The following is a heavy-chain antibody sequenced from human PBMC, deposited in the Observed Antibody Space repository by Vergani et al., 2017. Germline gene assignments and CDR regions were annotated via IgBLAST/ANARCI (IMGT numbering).Heavy chain of an antibody. V-gene: IGHV3-30*18. Sequence: QVQLVESGGGVVQPGRSLRLSCAASGFTFSSYGMHWVRQAPGKGLEWVAVISYDGSNKYYADSVKGRFTISRDNSKNTLYLQMNSLRAEDTAVYYCAKLQGHCSSTSCEGYYYYMDVWGKGTTVTVSS. D-gene: IGHD2-2*01. CDR3: AKLQGHCSSTSCEGYYYYMDV. CDR2: ISYDGSNK. J-gene: IGHJ6*03. CDR1: GFTFSSYG.